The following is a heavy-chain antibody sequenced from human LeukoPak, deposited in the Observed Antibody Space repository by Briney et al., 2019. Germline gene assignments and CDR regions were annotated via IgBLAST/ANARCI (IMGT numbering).Heavy chain of an antibody. CDR3: ARGYDYYYYYMDV. J-gene: IGHJ6*03. V-gene: IGHV4-59*11. CDR1: GGSISSHY. CDR2: IYYSGST. Sequence: PSETLSLTCTVSGGSISSHYWSWIRQPPGKGLEWIGYIYYSGSTNYNPSIKSRVTISVDTSKNQFSLKLSSVTAADTAVYYCARGYDYYYYYMDVWGKGTTVTVSS. D-gene: IGHD1-1*01.